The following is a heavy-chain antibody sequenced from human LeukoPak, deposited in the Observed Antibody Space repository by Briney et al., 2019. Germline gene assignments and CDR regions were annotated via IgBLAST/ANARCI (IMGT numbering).Heavy chain of an antibody. CDR2: IYPRDGST. D-gene: IGHD3-22*01. CDR1: GYTFTSNY. Sequence: ASVKVSCKASGYTFTSNYIHWVRQAPGQGLEWMGMIYPRDGSTSYAQKFQGRVTVTRDTSTSTVHMELSGLRAEDTALYYCATPLDYYDSSGHHQGGDWGQGTLVTVSS. CDR3: ATPLDYYDSSGHHQGGD. V-gene: IGHV1-46*01. J-gene: IGHJ4*02.